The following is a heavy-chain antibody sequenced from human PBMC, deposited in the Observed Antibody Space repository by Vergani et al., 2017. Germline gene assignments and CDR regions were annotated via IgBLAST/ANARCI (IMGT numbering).Heavy chain of an antibody. J-gene: IGHJ6*02. V-gene: IGHV3-21*01. CDR1: GFTFSSYS. Sequence: EVQLVESGGGLVKPGGSLRLSCAASGFTFSSYSMNWVRQAPGKGLEWVSSISSSSSYIYYADSVKGRFTIARDNAKNSLYLQMNSLRAEDTAVYYCARDSSGWYWDYDYGMDVWGQGTTVTVSS. CDR3: ARDSSGWYWDYDYGMDV. CDR2: ISSSSSYI. D-gene: IGHD6-19*01.